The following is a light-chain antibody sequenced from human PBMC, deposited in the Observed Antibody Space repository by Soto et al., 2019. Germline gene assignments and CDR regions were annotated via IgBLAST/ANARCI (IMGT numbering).Light chain of an antibody. CDR1: SSDVGGYNY. Sequence: QSALTQPASVSGSPGQSITISCTGTSSDVGGYNYVSWYQQHPGKAPKLMIYDVSNRPSGVSNRFSGSKSGNTASLTISGLQAEDEADYYCSSYTCSSTLWVFGGGTKLTVL. J-gene: IGLJ3*02. V-gene: IGLV2-14*01. CDR3: SSYTCSSTLWV. CDR2: DVS.